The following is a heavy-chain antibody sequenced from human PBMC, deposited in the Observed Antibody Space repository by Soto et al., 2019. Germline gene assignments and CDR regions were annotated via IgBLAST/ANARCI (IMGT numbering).Heavy chain of an antibody. CDR3: ATSYGSGYLAFDY. CDR1: GDTFSFYS. D-gene: IGHD3-10*01. CDR2: VNPILSMS. J-gene: IGHJ4*02. Sequence: QVQLVQSGAEVKRPGSSVKVSCKASGDTFSFYSINWVRQAAGLGLEWMGRVNPILSMSNYAQRFQGRVTMTADKSTITAFMELSGLRSEDTAMYYCATSYGSGYLAFDYWGQGALVTVSS. V-gene: IGHV1-69*04.